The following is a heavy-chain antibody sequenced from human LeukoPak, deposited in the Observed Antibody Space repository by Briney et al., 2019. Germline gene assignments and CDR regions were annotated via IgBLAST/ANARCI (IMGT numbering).Heavy chain of an antibody. V-gene: IGHV1-18*04. CDR1: GYTFTSYG. Sequence: GASVKVSCKASGYTFTSYGFSWVRQAPGQGLEWMGWISANNGNTNYAQKLQVRGTMTTDTATSTAYMELRSLRSDDTAVYYCARDLGVVVAADYFDYWGQGTLVTVSS. CDR2: ISANNGNT. CDR3: ARDLGVVVAADYFDY. J-gene: IGHJ4*02. D-gene: IGHD2-15*01.